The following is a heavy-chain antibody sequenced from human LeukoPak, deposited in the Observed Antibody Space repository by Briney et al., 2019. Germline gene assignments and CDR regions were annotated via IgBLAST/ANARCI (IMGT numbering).Heavy chain of an antibody. D-gene: IGHD3-22*01. CDR1: GFTFSSND. J-gene: IGHJ3*02. Sequence: GGSLRLSCAAPGFTFSSNDIHWVRQAPAKGREWGVVISYDGGNKYYADSVKGRFAISRDNSKNTLYLQMNSLRAEDTAVYYCAKGTHYYDSSGYWGAFDIWGQGTMVTVSS. V-gene: IGHV3-30*18. CDR2: ISYDGGNK. CDR3: AKGTHYYDSSGYWGAFDI.